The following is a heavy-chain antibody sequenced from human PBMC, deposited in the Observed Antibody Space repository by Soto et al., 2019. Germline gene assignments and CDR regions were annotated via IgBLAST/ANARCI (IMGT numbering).Heavy chain of an antibody. D-gene: IGHD5-12*01. CDR1: GFSLSTSGVG. J-gene: IGHJ5*02. CDR2: IYWDDDK. V-gene: IGHV2-5*02. CDR3: AHTPEIVATNWFDP. Sequence: QITLKESGPTLVKPTQTLTLTCTFSGFSLSTSGVGVGWIRQPPGKALEWLALIYWDDDKRYSPSLKSRLTITQDTSKNQVVLTMTNMDPVDTATYYCAHTPEIVATNWFDPWGQGTLVTVSS.